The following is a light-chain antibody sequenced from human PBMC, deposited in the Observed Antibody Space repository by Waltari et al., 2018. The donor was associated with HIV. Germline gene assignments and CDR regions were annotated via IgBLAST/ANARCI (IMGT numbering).Light chain of an antibody. V-gene: IGLV2-8*01. J-gene: IGLJ2*01. CDR2: EVT. CDR1: SSDVGGSNY. CDR3: SSYAGSNNLL. Sequence: HSALTQPPSASGSPGQSVTISCTGNSSDVGGSNYAHWYHQHPGKAPKLMIYEVTKRPAGVPDRFSGSKCGNAASLTVAGLQAEDEADYYCSSYAGSNNLLFGGGTKLTVL.